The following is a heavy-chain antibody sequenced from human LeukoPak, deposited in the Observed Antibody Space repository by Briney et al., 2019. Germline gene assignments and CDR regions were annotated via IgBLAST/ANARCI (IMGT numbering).Heavy chain of an antibody. V-gene: IGHV3-23*01. CDR1: GFTFSNYA. Sequence: GGTLRLSCAASGFTFSNYAMSWVRQAPGKGLEWVSAISGSGDNTYYADSVKGRFTISRDNSKNTLYLQMNSLRAEDTAVYYCAKDIVIVPAANRYHYRGQGTLVTVSS. D-gene: IGHD2-2*01. J-gene: IGHJ4*02. CDR3: AKDIVIVPAANRYHY. CDR2: ISGSGDNT.